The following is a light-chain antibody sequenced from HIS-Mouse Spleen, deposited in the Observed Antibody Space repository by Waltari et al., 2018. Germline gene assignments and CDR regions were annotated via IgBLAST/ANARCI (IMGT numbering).Light chain of an antibody. J-gene: IGLJ1*01. CDR1: ALPKQY. CDR3: QSADSSGTYV. CDR2: KNS. V-gene: IGLV3-25*03. Sequence: SYELTQPPSVAVSPGQTARITCSGDALPKQYAYWYQQKPGQAPVLGKYKNSERAAGITERLAGSRSGTTVTLTISGVQAEDEAEYYCQSADSSGTYVIGTGTKVTVL.